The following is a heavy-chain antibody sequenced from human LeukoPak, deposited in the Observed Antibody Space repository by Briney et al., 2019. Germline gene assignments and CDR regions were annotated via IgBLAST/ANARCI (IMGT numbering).Heavy chain of an antibody. CDR2: ITGSSTHI. J-gene: IGHJ4*02. V-gene: IGHV3-21*01. CDR3: ARAQSMASGY. CDR1: GFTFSSFT. D-gene: IGHD5-24*01. Sequence: GGSLRLSCASSGFTFSSFTMNWVRQASGKGLEWVSSITGSSTHIYYADSVKGRFTISKDNAKDSLYLQMNSLRADDTAVYYCARAQSMASGYWGEGTLVTVSS.